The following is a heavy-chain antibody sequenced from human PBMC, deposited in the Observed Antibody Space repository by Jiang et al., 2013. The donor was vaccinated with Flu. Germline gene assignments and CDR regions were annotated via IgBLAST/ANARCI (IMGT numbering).Heavy chain of an antibody. V-gene: IGHV1-69*17. J-gene: IGHJ5*02. CDR2: IIPMFGVA. Sequence: VSCKASGGTFRNCGISWLRQAPGQGLEWMGGIIPMFGVANYAQKFQGRVTITADKSTSTAYMELSGLGSEDTAVYYCARDRREGDFGDLLPQVHWFDLWGQGTLVTVSS. D-gene: IGHD3-10*01. CDR3: ARDRREGDFGDLLPQVHWFDL. CDR1: GGTFRNCG.